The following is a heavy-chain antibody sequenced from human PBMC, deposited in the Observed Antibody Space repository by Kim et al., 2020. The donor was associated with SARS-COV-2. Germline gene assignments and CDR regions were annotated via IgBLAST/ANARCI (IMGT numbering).Heavy chain of an antibody. CDR3: ANNRQKEWLRLGDYYYGMDV. CDR2: ISYDGSNK. Sequence: GGSLRLSCAASGFTFSSYGMHWVRQAPGKGLEWVAVISYDGSNKYYADSVKGRFTISRDNSKNTLYLQMNSLRAEDTAVYYCANNRQKEWLRLGDYYYGMDVWGQGTTVTVSS. CDR1: GFTFSSYG. V-gene: IGHV3-30*18. J-gene: IGHJ6*02. D-gene: IGHD5-12*01.